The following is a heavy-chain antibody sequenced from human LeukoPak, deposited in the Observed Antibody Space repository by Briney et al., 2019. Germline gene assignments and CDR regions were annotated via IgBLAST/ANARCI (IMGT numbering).Heavy chain of an antibody. V-gene: IGHV4-59*01. CDR1: GGSIGNYY. Sequence: ASETLSLTCIVSGGSIGNYYWNWIRQPPGKGLEWIGYTSYSGNTIYNPSLKSRVTISIDPFKNQLSLKVTSVTAADTAVYYCARDHGYSVMDVWAKGTTVTIS. CDR2: TSYSGNT. D-gene: IGHD2-21*01. CDR3: ARDHGYSVMDV. J-gene: IGHJ6*04.